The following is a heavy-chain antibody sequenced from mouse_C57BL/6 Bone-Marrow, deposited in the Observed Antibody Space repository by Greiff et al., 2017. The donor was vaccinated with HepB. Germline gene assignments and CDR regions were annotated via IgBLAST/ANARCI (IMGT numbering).Heavy chain of an antibody. CDR3: TPSFYYYGSSYWYFDV. V-gene: IGHV6-6*01. D-gene: IGHD1-1*01. Sequence: EVMLVESGGGLVQPGGSMKLSCAASGFTFSDAWMDWVRQSPEKGLEWVAEIRNKANNHATYYAESVKGRFTISRDDSKSSVYLQMNSLRAEDTGIYYCTPSFYYYGSSYWYFDVWGTGTTVTVSS. J-gene: IGHJ1*03. CDR2: IRNKANNHAT. CDR1: GFTFSDAW.